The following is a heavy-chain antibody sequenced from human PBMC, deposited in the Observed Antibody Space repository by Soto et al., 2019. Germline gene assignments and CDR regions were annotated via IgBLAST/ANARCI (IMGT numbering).Heavy chain of an antibody. D-gene: IGHD3-22*01. V-gene: IGHV4-31*03. J-gene: IGHJ4*02. CDR1: GGSISSGGYY. CDR3: ATAGSGYYAFIS. Sequence: PSETPSLTCTVSGGSISSGGYYWSWIRQHPGKGLEWIGYIYYSGSTYYNPSLKSRVTISVDTSKNQFSLKLSSVTAADTAVYYCATAGSGYYAFISWGQGTLVTVSS. CDR2: IYYSGST.